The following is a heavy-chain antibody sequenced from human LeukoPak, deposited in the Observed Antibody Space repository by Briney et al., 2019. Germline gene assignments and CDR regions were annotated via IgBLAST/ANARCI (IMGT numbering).Heavy chain of an antibody. J-gene: IGHJ6*03. CDR2: ISSSGSTI. V-gene: IGHV3-48*03. D-gene: IGHD6-6*01. CDR1: GFTFSSYE. Sequence: GGSLRLSCAASGFTFSSYEMNWVRQAPGKGLEWVSYISSSGSTIYYADSVKGRFTISRDNAKNSLYLQMNSLRAEDTAVYYCARDSSYSSSSYYYYYMDVWGKGTTVTVSS. CDR3: ARDSSYSSSSYYYYYMDV.